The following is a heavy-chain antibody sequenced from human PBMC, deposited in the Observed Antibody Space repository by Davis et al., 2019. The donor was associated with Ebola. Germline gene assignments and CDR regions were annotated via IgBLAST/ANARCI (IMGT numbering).Heavy chain of an antibody. V-gene: IGHV3-23*01. Sequence: GESLKISCEASGFTFHNHAMSWVRQAPGKGLEWVSATSGSGTTTYYADSVKGRFTISRDTSKNTLYLQMNSLRAEDTAEYFCAKARTTATTYNWDLDLWGRGTLVTVSS. CDR3: AKARTTATTYNWDLDL. CDR1: GFTFHNHA. CDR2: TSGSGTTT. D-gene: IGHD4-17*01. J-gene: IGHJ2*01.